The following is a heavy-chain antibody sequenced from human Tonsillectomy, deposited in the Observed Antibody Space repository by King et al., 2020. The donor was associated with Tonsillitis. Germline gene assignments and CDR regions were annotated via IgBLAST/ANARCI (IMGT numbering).Heavy chain of an antibody. J-gene: IGHJ4*02. CDR2: IRYDGSNK. D-gene: IGHD1-26*01. CDR1: GFTFSSYG. V-gene: IGHV3-30*02. Sequence: VQLVESGGGVVQPGGSLRLSCAASGFTFSSYGMHWVRQAPGKGLEWVAFIRYDGSNKYYADSVKGRFTISRDNSKNTLYLQMNSLRAEDTAVYYCAKDFGGSLPGFDYWGQGTLVTVSS. CDR3: AKDFGGSLPGFDY.